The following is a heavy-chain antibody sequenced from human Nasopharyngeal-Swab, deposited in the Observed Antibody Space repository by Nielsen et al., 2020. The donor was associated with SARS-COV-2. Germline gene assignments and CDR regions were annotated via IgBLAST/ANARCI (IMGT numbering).Heavy chain of an antibody. CDR1: GYNFISYG. Sequence: ASVKVSCKASGYNFISYGVTWVRQAPGQGLEWMGWISTYSGNTDYAQKFQGRVTMTTDKSTRTVYMELRSLRSDDTAVYYCTRHFDIVTGYEFFFDYWDQGTLVTVSS. J-gene: IGHJ4*02. V-gene: IGHV1-18*04. CDR2: ISTYSGNT. CDR3: TRHFDIVTGYEFFFDY. D-gene: IGHD3-9*01.